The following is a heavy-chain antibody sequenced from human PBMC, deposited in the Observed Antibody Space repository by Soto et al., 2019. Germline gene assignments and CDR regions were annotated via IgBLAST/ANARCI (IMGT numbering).Heavy chain of an antibody. CDR2: INPSGGST. D-gene: IGHD2-21*02. J-gene: IGHJ4*02. CDR1: GYTFTSYY. CDR3: ARSLAYCGGDCYHFDY. Sequence: ASVKVSCKASGYTFTSYYMHWVRQAPGQGLEWMGIINPSGGSTSYAQKFQGRVTMTRDTSTSTVYMELSSLRSEDTAVYYCARSLAYCGGDCYHFDYWGQGTLVTVSS. V-gene: IGHV1-46*01.